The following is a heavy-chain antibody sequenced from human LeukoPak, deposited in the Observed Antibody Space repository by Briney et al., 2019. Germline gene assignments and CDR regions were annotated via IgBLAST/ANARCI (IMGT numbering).Heavy chain of an antibody. J-gene: IGHJ3*02. CDR1: GGSISSYY. V-gene: IGHV4-59*01. Sequence: SETLSLTCTVSGGSISSYYWSWIRQPPGKGLEWIGYIYYSGNTNYNPSLKSRVTISVDTSKNQFSLRLSSVTAADTAVYYCARDSYSNYAFDIWGQGTMVTVSS. CDR2: IYYSGNT. CDR3: ARDSYSNYAFDI. D-gene: IGHD4-11*01.